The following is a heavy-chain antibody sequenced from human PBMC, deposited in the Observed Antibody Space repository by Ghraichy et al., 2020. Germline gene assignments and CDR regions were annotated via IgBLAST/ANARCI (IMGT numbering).Heavy chain of an antibody. D-gene: IGHD3-22*01. Sequence: GGSLRLSCAASGFTFSSYSMNWVRQAPGKGLEWVSYISSSSSTIYYADSVKGRFTISRDNAKNSLYLQMNSLRDEDTAVYYCARDFRGYYDSSGYYDYWGQGTLVTVSS. V-gene: IGHV3-48*02. CDR2: ISSSSSTI. J-gene: IGHJ4*02. CDR1: GFTFSSYS. CDR3: ARDFRGYYDSSGYYDY.